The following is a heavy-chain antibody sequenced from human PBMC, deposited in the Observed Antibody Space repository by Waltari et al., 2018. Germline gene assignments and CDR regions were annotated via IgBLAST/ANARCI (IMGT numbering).Heavy chain of an antibody. CDR3: ARGSNPRGGIDY. D-gene: IGHD4-4*01. Sequence: QVQLQESGPGLVKPSETLSLTCTVSGGSISSYYWSWIRQPPGKGLEWIGHNNYSGSTNDHPPLKRPVTIAVATSKSQFSLKRSSVTAADTAVYYWARGSNPRGGIDYWGPGTLVTVSS. V-gene: IGHV4-59*01. CDR1: GGSISSYY. CDR2: NNYSGST. J-gene: IGHJ4*02.